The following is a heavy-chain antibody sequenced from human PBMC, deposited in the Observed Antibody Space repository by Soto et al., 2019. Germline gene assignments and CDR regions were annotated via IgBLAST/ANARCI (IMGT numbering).Heavy chain of an antibody. D-gene: IGHD2-15*01. V-gene: IGHV1-69*01. CDR2: IIPIFGTA. CDR3: ARDGYCSGGSCYYDYYGMDV. CDR1: GGTFSSYA. Sequence: QVQLVQSGAEVKKPGSSVKVSCKASGGTFSSYAISWVRQAPGQGLEWMGGIIPIFGTANYAQKFQGRVTITADESTSTAYMELSSLRSEDTAVYYCARDGYCSGGSCYYDYYGMDVWGQGTTVTVSS. J-gene: IGHJ6*02.